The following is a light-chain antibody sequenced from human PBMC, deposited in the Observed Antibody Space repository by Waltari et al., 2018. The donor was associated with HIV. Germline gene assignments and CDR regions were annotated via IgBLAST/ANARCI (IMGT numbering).Light chain of an antibody. CDR3: SSYPSSSIRV. CDR2: DVS. CDR1: SSDVGGYNY. Sequence: QSALTQPASVSGSPGQSITISCTGTSSDVGGYNYVSWYQQHPGKAPKLMIYDVSNRPSGVPNRFAGTKAGNTASLTISGLQAEDEADYYGSSYPSSSIRVFGGRTNLTVL. V-gene: IGLV2-14*03. J-gene: IGLJ3*02.